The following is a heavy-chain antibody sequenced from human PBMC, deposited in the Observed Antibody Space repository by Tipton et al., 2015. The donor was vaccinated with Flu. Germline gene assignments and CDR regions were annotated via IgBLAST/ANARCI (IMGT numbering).Heavy chain of an antibody. CDR1: GYSISSSSYY. CDR2: IYYSGST. V-gene: IGHV4-39*07. CDR3: ARREGTIQFDP. J-gene: IGHJ5*02. Sequence: TLSLTCTVSGYSISSSSYYWGWIRQPPGKGLEWIGSIYYSGSTYYNPSLKSRVTISVDTSKNQFSLKLSSVTAADTAVYYCARREGTIQFDPWGQGTLVTVSS. D-gene: IGHD3-3*01.